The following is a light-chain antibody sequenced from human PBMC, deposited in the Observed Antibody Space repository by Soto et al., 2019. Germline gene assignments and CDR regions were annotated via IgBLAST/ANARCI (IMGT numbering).Light chain of an antibody. V-gene: IGKV3-11*01. CDR3: QQRSNWLYT. J-gene: IGKJ2*01. CDR1: QSVSSY. CDR2: DAS. Sequence: EIVLTQSPATLSLSPGERATLSCRASQSVSSYLAWYQQKPGQAPSLLIYDASNRAPGIPARFSGSGSGTDFTLTISSLEPEDFAVYYCQQRSNWLYTFGQGTKLEIK.